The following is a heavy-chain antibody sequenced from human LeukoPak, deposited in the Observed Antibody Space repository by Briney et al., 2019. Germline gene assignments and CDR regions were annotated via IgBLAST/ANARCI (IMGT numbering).Heavy chain of an antibody. CDR3: ARGRTTYDYVWGSYRPPDY. CDR1: GYSIRSGYY. V-gene: IGHV4-38-2*02. D-gene: IGHD3-16*02. J-gene: IGHJ4*02. Sequence: SETLSLTCTVSGYSIRSGYYWGWIRQPPGKGLEWIVTIYQSGSTYYNPSLKSRVTISVDTSKNQFSLKLSSVTAADTAVYYCARGRTTYDYVWGSYRPPDYWGQGTLVTVSS. CDR2: IYQSGST.